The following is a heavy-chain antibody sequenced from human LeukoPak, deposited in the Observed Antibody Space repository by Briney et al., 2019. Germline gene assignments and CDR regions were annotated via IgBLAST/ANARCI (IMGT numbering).Heavy chain of an antibody. V-gene: IGHV6-1*01. J-gene: IGHJ4*02. CDR1: GDSVSNNNAA. D-gene: IGHD2-15*01. CDR3: AREGRRISGGTLSLDY. CDR2: TFYRSKWYY. Sequence: SQTLSLTCAISGDSVSNNNAAWNWIRQSPSRGLEWLGRTFYRSKWYYDYAVSVKSRITINSDTSKNQFSLQLTYVTPEDTAVYYCAREGRRISGGTLSLDYRGQGTLVTVSS.